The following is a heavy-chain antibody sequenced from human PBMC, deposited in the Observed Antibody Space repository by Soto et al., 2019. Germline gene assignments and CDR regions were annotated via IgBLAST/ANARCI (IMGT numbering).Heavy chain of an antibody. CDR1: GGSISSGGYY. Sequence: SETLSLTCTVSGGSISSGGYYWSWIRQHPGKGLEWIGYIYYSGSTYYNPSLKSRVTIPVDTSKNQFSLKLSSVTAADTAVYYCARETYYYDSSGYFTYYFDYWGQGTLVTVSS. J-gene: IGHJ4*02. V-gene: IGHV4-31*03. D-gene: IGHD3-22*01. CDR2: IYYSGST. CDR3: ARETYYYDSSGYFTYYFDY.